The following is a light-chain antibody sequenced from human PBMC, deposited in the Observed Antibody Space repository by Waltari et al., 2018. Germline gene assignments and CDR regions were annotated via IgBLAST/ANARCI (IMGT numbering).Light chain of an antibody. V-gene: IGLV2-14*01. CDR1: SSDVGGYNY. CDR3: SSYTSSSTLYV. CDR2: EVS. J-gene: IGLJ1*01. Sequence: QSALTPPASVSGSPGQSITISCTGTSSDVGGYNYVSRYQQHPGKAPKLMIYEVSNRPSGVSNRFSGSKSGNTAYLTISGLQAEDEADYYCSSYTSSSTLYVFGTGTKVTVL.